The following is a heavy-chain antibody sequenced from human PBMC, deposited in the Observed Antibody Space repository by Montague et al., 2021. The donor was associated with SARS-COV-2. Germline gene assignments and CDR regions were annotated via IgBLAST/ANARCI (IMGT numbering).Heavy chain of an antibody. Sequence: SETLSLTCTVSGGSVSSSPYYWGWIRQPPGRGLEGVGSISYSGRTYFSPSLKSRLTISVDSSENQFSLRLSSVTAADTAVYYCASSYYYGSGTYVYNYYMDVWGKGTTVTVSS. J-gene: IGHJ6*03. D-gene: IGHD3-10*01. CDR2: ISYSGRT. V-gene: IGHV4-39*01. CDR3: ASSYYYGSGTYVYNYYMDV. CDR1: GGSVSSSPYY.